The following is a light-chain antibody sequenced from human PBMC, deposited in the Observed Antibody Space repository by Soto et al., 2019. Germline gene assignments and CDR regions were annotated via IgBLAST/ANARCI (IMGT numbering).Light chain of an antibody. J-gene: IGKJ2*01. CDR2: GAS. V-gene: IGKV3-20*01. CDR3: QQYGSSPGT. Sequence: IVLTQSPGTLSLSPGARATLSCRASQSVSSSYLAWYEQKPGQAPRLLICGASTRATGIPDWFSGSGSGTDFTLTISRLEPEDFAVYYCQQYGSSPGTFGQGTKVEIK. CDR1: QSVSSSY.